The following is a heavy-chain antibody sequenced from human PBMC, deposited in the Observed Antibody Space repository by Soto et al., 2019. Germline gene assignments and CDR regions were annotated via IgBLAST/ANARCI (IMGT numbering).Heavy chain of an antibody. Sequence: SETLSLTCTVSGGSISSYYWSWIRQPPGKGLEWIGYIYYSGSTNYNPSLKSRVTISVDTSKNQFSPKLSSVTAADTAVYYCARDPIYCTNGVCYSWFDPWGQGTLVTVSS. J-gene: IGHJ5*02. CDR2: IYYSGST. CDR3: ARDPIYCTNGVCYSWFDP. D-gene: IGHD2-8*01. V-gene: IGHV4-59*01. CDR1: GGSISSYY.